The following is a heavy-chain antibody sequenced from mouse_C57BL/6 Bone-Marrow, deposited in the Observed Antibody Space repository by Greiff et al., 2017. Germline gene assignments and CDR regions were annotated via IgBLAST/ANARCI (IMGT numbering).Heavy chain of an antibody. Sequence: VQLQQSGPELVKPGASVKISCKASGYKFTDYYMNWVKQSHGKSLEWIGDINPNNGGTSYNQKFRGKATLTVDKSSSTAYMELRSLTSEDSAVYYCARASYDYPFDYWGQGTTLTVSS. CDR3: ARASYDYPFDY. V-gene: IGHV1-26*01. CDR2: INPNNGGT. J-gene: IGHJ2*01. D-gene: IGHD2-4*01. CDR1: GYKFTDYY.